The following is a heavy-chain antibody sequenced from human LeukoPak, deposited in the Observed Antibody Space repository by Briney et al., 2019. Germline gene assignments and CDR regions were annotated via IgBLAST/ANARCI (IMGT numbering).Heavy chain of an antibody. Sequence: GGSLRLSCAASGFTFSSYSMNWVRQAPGKGLEWVSSISSSSSYIYYVDSVKGRFTISRDNAKNSLYMQMNSLRAEDTAVYHCAKGSYYYDSADYFDYWGQGTLVTVSS. CDR2: ISSSSSYI. J-gene: IGHJ4*02. V-gene: IGHV3-21*04. D-gene: IGHD3-22*01. CDR1: GFTFSSYS. CDR3: AKGSYYYDSADYFDY.